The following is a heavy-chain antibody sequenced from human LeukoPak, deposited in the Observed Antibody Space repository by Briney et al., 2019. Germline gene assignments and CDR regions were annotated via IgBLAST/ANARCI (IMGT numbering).Heavy chain of an antibody. V-gene: IGHV1-69*01. CDR2: IIPIFGTA. D-gene: IGHD2-2*01. CDR1: GGTFSSYA. Sequence: ASVKVSCKASGGTFSSYAISWVRQAPGQGLEWMGGIIPIFGTANYAQKFQGRVTITADESTSTAYMELSRLRSEDTDVYYCARVHCSSTSCYDWGQGTLVTVSS. J-gene: IGHJ4*02. CDR3: ARVHCSSTSCYD.